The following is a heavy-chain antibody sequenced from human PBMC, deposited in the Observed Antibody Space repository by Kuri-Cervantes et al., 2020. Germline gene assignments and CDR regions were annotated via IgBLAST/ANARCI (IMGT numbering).Heavy chain of an antibody. CDR2: INPNSGGT. Sequence: ASVKVSCKASGYTFTGYYMHWVRQAPGQGLEWMGWINPNSGGTNYAQKFQGRGTMTRDTSISTAYMELSRLRSDDTAVYYCARRRYSYGFQAIDYWGQGTLVTVSS. V-gene: IGHV1-2*02. D-gene: IGHD5-18*01. CDR3: ARRRYSYGFQAIDY. CDR1: GYTFTGYY. J-gene: IGHJ4*02.